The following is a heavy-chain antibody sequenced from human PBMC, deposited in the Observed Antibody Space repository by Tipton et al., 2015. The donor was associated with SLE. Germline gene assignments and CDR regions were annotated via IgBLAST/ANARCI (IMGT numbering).Heavy chain of an antibody. J-gene: IGHJ2*01. Sequence: GSLRLSCAASGFTFSSYAMSWVRQAPGKGLEWVSAISGSGGSAYYADSVKGRFTISRDNSKNTLYLQMNSLRAEDTAVYYCAKIPTVTTGYFDLWGRGTLVTVSS. CDR3: AKIPTVTTGYFDL. V-gene: IGHV3-23*01. CDR1: GFTFSSYA. CDR2: ISGSGGSA. D-gene: IGHD4-17*01.